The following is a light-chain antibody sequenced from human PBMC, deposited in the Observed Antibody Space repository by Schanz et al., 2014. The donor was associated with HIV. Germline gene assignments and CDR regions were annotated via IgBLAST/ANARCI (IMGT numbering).Light chain of an antibody. CDR1: SSDVGTYNL. V-gene: IGLV2-14*02. CDR2: DVS. Sequence: QSVLPQPASVSGSPGQSITISCTGTSSDVGTYNLLSWYQQHPGKAPKLMIYDVSNRPSGVSNRFSGSKSGNTASLTISGLQAEDEADYYCSSYTSSSTLVVFGGGTKLTVL. CDR3: SSYTSSSTLVV. J-gene: IGLJ2*01.